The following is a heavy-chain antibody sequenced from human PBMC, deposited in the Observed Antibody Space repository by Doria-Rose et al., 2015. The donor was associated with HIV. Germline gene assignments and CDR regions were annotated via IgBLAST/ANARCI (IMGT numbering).Heavy chain of an antibody. CDR2: IYSSGST. V-gene: IGHV4-4*09. D-gene: IGHD3-10*01. CDR3: ARFRPSRGIYYSLDV. J-gene: IGHJ6*03. Sequence: LEWIGYIYSSGSTHYNSSLKSRVTISIDTSKNQFSLKLSSVTVADAAVYYCARFRPSRGIYYSLDVWGKGTTVTVSS.